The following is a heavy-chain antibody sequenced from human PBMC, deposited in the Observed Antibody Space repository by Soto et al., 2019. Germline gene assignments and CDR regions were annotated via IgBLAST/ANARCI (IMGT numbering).Heavy chain of an antibody. Sequence: QVQLQESGPGLVKPSGTLSLTCAVSSGSISSSNWWSWVRQPPGKGLEWIGEIYHSGSTNYNPSLKSRVTTSVDKSKNQFSLKLSSVTAADTAVYYCARDPWFGELSLAFDIWGQGTMVTVSS. CDR1: SGSISSSNW. CDR2: IYHSGST. D-gene: IGHD3-10*01. V-gene: IGHV4-4*02. CDR3: ARDPWFGELSLAFDI. J-gene: IGHJ3*02.